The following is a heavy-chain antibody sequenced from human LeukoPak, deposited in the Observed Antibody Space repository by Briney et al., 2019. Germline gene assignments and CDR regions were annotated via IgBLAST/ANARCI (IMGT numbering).Heavy chain of an antibody. D-gene: IGHD3-9*01. CDR2: ISYDGSNK. J-gene: IGHJ6*04. V-gene: IGHV3-30*18. CDR3: AKDFRGSQGISTGYYTPEGYYYGMDV. CDR1: GFTFSSYG. Sequence: PGRSLRLSCAASGFTFSSYGMHWVRQAPGKGLEWVAVISYDGSNKYYADSVKGRFTISRDNSKNTLYLQMNSLRAEDTAVYYCAKDFRGSQGISTGYYTPEGYYYGMDVWGKGTTVTVSS.